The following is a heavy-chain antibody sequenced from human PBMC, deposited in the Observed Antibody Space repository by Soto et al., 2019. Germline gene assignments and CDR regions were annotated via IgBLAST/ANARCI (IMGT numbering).Heavy chain of an antibody. CDR1: GFTFSSYA. CDR2: ILYDGSNQ. J-gene: IGHJ4*02. V-gene: IGHV3-30*04. CDR3: VSDMFIWSAPDY. D-gene: IGHD3-16*01. Sequence: QVQLVESGGGVVQPGRSLRLSCEASGFTFSSYAMHWVRQAPGKGLEWVAVILYDGSNQYYADSVKGRFTISRDSSKNMLFLQMDSLRAEDTAVYYCVSDMFIWSAPDYWGQGTLVAVSS.